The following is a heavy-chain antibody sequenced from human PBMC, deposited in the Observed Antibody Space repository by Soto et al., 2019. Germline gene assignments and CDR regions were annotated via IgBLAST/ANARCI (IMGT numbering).Heavy chain of an antibody. CDR1: GYTFTSYY. CDR2: INPSGGST. V-gene: IGHV1-46*01. Sequence: QVQLVQSGAEVKKPGASVKVSCKASGYTFTSYYMHWVRQAPGQGLEWMGIINPSGGSTSYAQKFRGRVNMPRDTSTSTVYMELSSLRSEDTAVYYCARDISSTSCYSWGQGTLVTVSS. CDR3: ARDISSTSCYS. J-gene: IGHJ5*02. D-gene: IGHD2-2*01.